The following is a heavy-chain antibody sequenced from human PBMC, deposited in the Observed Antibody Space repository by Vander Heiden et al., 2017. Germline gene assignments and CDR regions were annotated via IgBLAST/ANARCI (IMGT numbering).Heavy chain of an antibody. CDR2: ISWKSAST. V-gene: IGHV3-9*01. CDR3: AKVPSDGVREDYGYGMDV. CDR1: GFTFNDYA. D-gene: IGHD3-10*01. Sequence: EVQLVESGGGLVQPGGSLRLSCAASGFTFNDYAMHWVRQAPGKGLEWGSGISWKSASTGYGGSGKGRFTIPRDKAKNSLFLQMNSVRGEDTALYYCAKVPSDGVREDYGYGMDVWGQGTTVTVSS. J-gene: IGHJ6*02.